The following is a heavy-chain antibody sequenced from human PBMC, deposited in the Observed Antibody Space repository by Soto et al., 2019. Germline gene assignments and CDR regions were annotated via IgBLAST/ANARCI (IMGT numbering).Heavy chain of an antibody. CDR1: GGCFSGYY. Sequence: SETLSLTCAVYGGCFSGYYWSWIRQPPGKGLEWIGEINHSGGTTSNPSLKSRVTLSVDTSKHQFSLKLSSVTAADTAVYYWARSRLYSIRHWFDPWGQGTLVTVSS. D-gene: IGHD6-13*01. J-gene: IGHJ5*02. CDR2: INHSGGT. CDR3: ARSRLYSIRHWFDP. V-gene: IGHV4-34*01.